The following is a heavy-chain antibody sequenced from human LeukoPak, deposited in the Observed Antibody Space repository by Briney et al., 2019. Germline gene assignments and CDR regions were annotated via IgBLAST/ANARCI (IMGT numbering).Heavy chain of an antibody. V-gene: IGHV3-23*01. Sequence: GGSLRLSCAASGFTFRSYSMNWVRQAPGKGLEWVSAISGSGGSTYYADSVKGRFTISRDNSKNTLYLQMNSLRAEDTAVYYCAKDSSGWYYYWGQGTLVTVSS. D-gene: IGHD6-19*01. J-gene: IGHJ4*02. CDR3: AKDSSGWYYY. CDR1: GFTFRSYS. CDR2: ISGSGGST.